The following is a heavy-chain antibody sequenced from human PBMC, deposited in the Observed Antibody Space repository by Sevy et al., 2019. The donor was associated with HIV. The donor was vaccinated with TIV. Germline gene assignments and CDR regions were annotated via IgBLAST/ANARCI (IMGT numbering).Heavy chain of an antibody. V-gene: IGHV3-7*03. CDR2: IKQDGSEK. CDR1: GFTFSSYW. J-gene: IGHJ4*02. CDR3: ARYDWIAAADFDY. D-gene: IGHD6-13*01. Sequence: GGSLRLSCAASGFTFSSYWMSWVRQAPGKGLEWVANIKQDGSEKYYVDSVKGRFTISRDNAKNSLYLQMNSLRAEDTAVYYCARYDWIAAADFDYWGQRTLVTVSS.